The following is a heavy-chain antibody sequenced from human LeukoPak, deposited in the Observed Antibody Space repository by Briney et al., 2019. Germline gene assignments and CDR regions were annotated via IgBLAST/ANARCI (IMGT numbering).Heavy chain of an antibody. J-gene: IGHJ4*02. CDR3: AKDRADYYDSSCYYYRYYLDY. Sequence: GGSLRLSCAASGFTFSSYAMSWVRQAPGKGLEWVSAISGSGGSTYYADSVKGRFTISRDNSKNTLYLQMNSLRAEDTAVYYCAKDRADYYDSSCYYYRYYLDYWGQGTLVTVSS. V-gene: IGHV3-23*01. CDR2: ISGSGGST. D-gene: IGHD3-22*01. CDR1: GFTFSSYA.